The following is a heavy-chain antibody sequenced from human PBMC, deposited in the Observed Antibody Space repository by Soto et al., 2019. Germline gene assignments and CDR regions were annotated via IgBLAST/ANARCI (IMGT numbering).Heavy chain of an antibody. V-gene: IGHV2-5*02. CDR1: GFSLSTSGVG. CDR3: AHSLIGYYYDSSGSNWFDP. D-gene: IGHD3-22*01. CDR2: IYWDDDK. Sequence: QITLKESGPPLVKPTQTLTLTCTFSGFSLSTSGVGVGWIRQPPGKALEWLALIYWDDDKRYSPSLKSRLTTTKDTPKNQVVLTMTNMDPVDTATYYCAHSLIGYYYDSSGSNWFDPWGQGTLVTVSS. J-gene: IGHJ5*02.